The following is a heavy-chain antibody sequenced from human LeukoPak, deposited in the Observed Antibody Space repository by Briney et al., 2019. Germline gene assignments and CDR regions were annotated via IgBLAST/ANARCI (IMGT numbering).Heavy chain of an antibody. CDR2: FSAYNGNT. CDR1: GYTFTSYG. V-gene: IGHV1-18*01. J-gene: IGHJ6*03. Sequence: ASVKVSCKASGYTFTSYGISWVRQAPGQGLEWMGWFSAYNGNTNYAQKLQGRGTMTTDTSTSTAYMELRSLRSDDTAVYYCARESRALYGDYVNYYYSYMDVWGKGTTVTISS. D-gene: IGHD4-17*01. CDR3: ARESRALYGDYVNYYYSYMDV.